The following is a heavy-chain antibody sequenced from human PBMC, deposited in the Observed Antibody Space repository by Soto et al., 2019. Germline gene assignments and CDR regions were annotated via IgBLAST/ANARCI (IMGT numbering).Heavy chain of an antibody. CDR2: ISASGRTI. D-gene: IGHD2-15*01. CDR1: GFTFSGYE. Sequence: GGSLRLSCAASGFTFSGYEMNWVRQAPGKGLEWISYISASGRTIYYADSVKGRFTISRDSAKNSLFLQMNSLRAEDTAVYYCAKDRMNHNSVWDPFDIWGQGTMVTVS. CDR3: AKDRMNHNSVWDPFDI. J-gene: IGHJ3*02. V-gene: IGHV3-48*03.